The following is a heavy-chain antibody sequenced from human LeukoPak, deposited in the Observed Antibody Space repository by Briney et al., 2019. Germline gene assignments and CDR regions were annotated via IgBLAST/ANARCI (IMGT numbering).Heavy chain of an antibody. CDR3: ARESIAAAPFDY. J-gene: IGHJ4*02. D-gene: IGHD6-13*01. CDR1: GFTFSSYA. Sequence: GGSLRLSCAASGFTFSSYAMSWVRQAPGKGLEWVSSISSSSSYIYYADSVKGRFTISRDNAKNSLYLQMNSLRAEDTAVYYCARESIAAAPFDYWGQGTLVTVSS. V-gene: IGHV3-21*01. CDR2: ISSSSSYI.